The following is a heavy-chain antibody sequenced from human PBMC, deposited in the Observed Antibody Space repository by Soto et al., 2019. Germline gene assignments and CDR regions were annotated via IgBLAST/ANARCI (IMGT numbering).Heavy chain of an antibody. CDR2: IYYSGST. D-gene: IGHD5-12*01. J-gene: IGHJ6*02. CDR3: ARWLPPPYCYGMAV. CDR1: GGSISSYY. Sequence: SETLSLTCTVSGGSISSYYWSWIRQPPGKGLEWIGYIYYSGSTNYNPSLKSRVTISVDTSKNQFSLKLSSVTAADTAVYYCARWLPPPYCYGMAVWRQGTTVTVS. V-gene: IGHV4-59*01.